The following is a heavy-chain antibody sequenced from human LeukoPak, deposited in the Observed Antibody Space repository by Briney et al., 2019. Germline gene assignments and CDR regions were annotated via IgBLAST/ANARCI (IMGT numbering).Heavy chain of an antibody. J-gene: IGHJ6*03. Sequence: GGSLRLSCAASGFTFSSYGMSWVRQAPGKGLEWVSAISGSGGSAYYADSVKGRFTISRENSKNTLYLQMNSLRAEDTAVYYCAKDGGGTIFGMVIILHYMDVWGKGTTVTVSS. CDR1: GFTFSSYG. D-gene: IGHD3-3*01. CDR2: ISGSGGSA. V-gene: IGHV3-23*01. CDR3: AKDGGGTIFGMVIILHYMDV.